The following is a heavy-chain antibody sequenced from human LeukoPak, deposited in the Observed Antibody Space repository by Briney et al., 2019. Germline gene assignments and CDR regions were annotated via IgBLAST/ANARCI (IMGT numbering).Heavy chain of an antibody. J-gene: IGHJ4*02. D-gene: IGHD3-9*01. V-gene: IGHV1-69*01. CDR3: ARSMVLRYFDWFPTFDY. CDR1: GGTFSSYA. Sequence: SVKVSCKASGGTFSSYAISWVRQAPGQGLEWMGGIIPIFGTANYAQKFQGRVTITADESTSTAYMELSSLRSEDTAVYYCARSMVLRYFDWFPTFDYWGQGTLVTVSS. CDR2: IIPIFGTA.